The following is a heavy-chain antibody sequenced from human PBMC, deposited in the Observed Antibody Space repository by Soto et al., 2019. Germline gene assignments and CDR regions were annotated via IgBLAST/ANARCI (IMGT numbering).Heavy chain of an antibody. D-gene: IGHD2-15*01. CDR1: GYTFTSYY. J-gene: IGHJ4*02. CDR3: ARRGYCSGGSCYARLSYFDY. CDR2: INPSGGST. V-gene: IGHV1-46*01. Sequence: GASVKVSCKASGYTFTSYYMHWVRQAPGQGLEWMGIINPSGGSTSYAQKFQGRVTMTRDTSTSTVYMELSSLRSEDTAVYYCARRGYCSGGSCYARLSYFDYWGQGTLVTVSS.